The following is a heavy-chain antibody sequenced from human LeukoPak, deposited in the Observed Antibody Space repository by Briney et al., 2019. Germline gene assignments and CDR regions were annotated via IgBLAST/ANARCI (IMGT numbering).Heavy chain of an antibody. V-gene: IGHV3-9*01. J-gene: IGHJ4*02. D-gene: IGHD6-13*01. CDR2: ISWNSGSI. Sequence: PGGSLRLSCAASGFTFDDYAMHWVRQAPGKGLEWVSGISWNSGSIGYADSVKGRFTISRDNAKNSLYLQMNSLRAEDTALYYCAKDSSYRYSSSSHFDYWGQGTLVTVSS. CDR1: GFTFDDYA. CDR3: AKDSSYRYSSSSHFDY.